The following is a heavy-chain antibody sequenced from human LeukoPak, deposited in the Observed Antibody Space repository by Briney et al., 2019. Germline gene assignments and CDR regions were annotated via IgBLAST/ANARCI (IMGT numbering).Heavy chain of an antibody. CDR2: MNPNSGNT. CDR3: ARVVSSQSMDV. V-gene: IGHV1-8*01. J-gene: IGHJ6*03. CDR1: GYTFTSFD. D-gene: IGHD6-13*01. Sequence: ASVKVSCKASGYTFTSFDINWVRQATGQGREWMGWMNPNSGNTGYAQKFQGRVTMTRNTSISTAYMELSSLRSDDTAVYYCARVVSSQSMDVWGKGTTVTISS.